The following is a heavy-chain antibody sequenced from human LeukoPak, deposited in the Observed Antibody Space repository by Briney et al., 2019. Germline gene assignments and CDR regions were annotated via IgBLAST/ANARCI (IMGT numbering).Heavy chain of an antibody. J-gene: IGHJ4*02. Sequence: GGSLRLSCAASGFTFDDYTMHWVRQAPGKGLEWVSLISWDGGSTYYADSVKGRFTISRDNSKNSLYLQMNSLRREDTALYYCVKGGGGLATITSLQYWGQGTLVTVSS. CDR2: ISWDGGST. CDR3: VKGGGGLATITSLQY. CDR1: GFTFDDYT. V-gene: IGHV3-43*01. D-gene: IGHD5-24*01.